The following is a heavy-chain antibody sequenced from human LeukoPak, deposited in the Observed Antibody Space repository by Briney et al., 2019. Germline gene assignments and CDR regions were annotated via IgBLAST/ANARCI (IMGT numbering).Heavy chain of an antibody. J-gene: IGHJ4*02. D-gene: IGHD1-1*01. Sequence: GGSLRLSCAASGFTFSAYAISWVRQAPGKGLEWVSAISASGDSTYYADSVKGRFTISRDKSKNTLHLQMSSLRAEDTAVYYCSKDQSSTSTGIYDYWGQGTLVTVSS. CDR3: SKDQSSTSTGIYDY. CDR1: GFTFSAYA. V-gene: IGHV3-23*01. CDR2: ISASGDST.